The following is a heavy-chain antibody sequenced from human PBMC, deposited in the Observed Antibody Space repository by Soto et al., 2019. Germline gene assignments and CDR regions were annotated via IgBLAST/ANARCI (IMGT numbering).Heavy chain of an antibody. Sequence: QVQLQESGPGLVKPSQTLSLTCTVSGASISSGSYYWSWIRQLPGKGLEWIGYISNSGSTYYNPSLKLRVTISVDTSKTQFSLRVSSVTAADTAVYYCARAVYSNHVYWGQGTLVTVSS. CDR3: ARAVYSNHVY. CDR2: ISNSGST. J-gene: IGHJ4*02. V-gene: IGHV4-31*03. CDR1: GASISSGSYY. D-gene: IGHD4-4*01.